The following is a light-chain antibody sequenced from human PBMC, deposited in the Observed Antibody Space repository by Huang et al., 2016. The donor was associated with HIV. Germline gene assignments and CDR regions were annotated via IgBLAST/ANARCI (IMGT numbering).Light chain of an antibody. CDR2: EAS. J-gene: IGKJ4*01. CDR3: QQRSNWHPLS. CDR1: QSVSSY. V-gene: IGKV3D-11*02. Sequence: EIVLAQSPATLSLSPGERATLSCRASQSVSSYLAWYQQKPGQAPRRLIYEASNRATGIPARFSGSGPGTDFTLTISSLEPEDFAVYYCQQRSNWHPLSFGGGTKVEMK.